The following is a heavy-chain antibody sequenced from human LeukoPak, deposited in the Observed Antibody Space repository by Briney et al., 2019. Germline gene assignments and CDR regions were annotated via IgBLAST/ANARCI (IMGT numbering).Heavy chain of an antibody. CDR1: GGTFSSYA. CDR2: IIPIFGTA. Sequence: SVKVSCRASGGTFSSYAISWVRQAPGQGLEWMGGIIPIFGTANYAQKFQGRVTITADESTSTAYMELSSLRSEDTAVYYCAREDLVVDFWTPAGGGVQHWGQGTLVTVSS. J-gene: IGHJ1*01. V-gene: IGHV1-69*13. D-gene: IGHD3-3*01. CDR3: AREDLVVDFWTPAGGGVQH.